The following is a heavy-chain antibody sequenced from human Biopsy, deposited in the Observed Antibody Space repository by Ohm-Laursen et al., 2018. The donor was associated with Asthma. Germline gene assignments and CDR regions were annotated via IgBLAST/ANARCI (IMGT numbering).Heavy chain of an antibody. CDR3: ARVSALYDFWSGYSLYDY. CDR1: GFTFRKSA. Sequence: SLRLSCAASGFTFRKSAMHWVRQAPGKGLMWVSRINSDGSSTTYADSVKGRFTISRDNAENTLYLRMNSLRAEDTAVYYCARVSALYDFWSGYSLYDYWGQGTLVTVSS. J-gene: IGHJ4*02. D-gene: IGHD3-3*01. CDR2: INSDGSST. V-gene: IGHV3-74*01.